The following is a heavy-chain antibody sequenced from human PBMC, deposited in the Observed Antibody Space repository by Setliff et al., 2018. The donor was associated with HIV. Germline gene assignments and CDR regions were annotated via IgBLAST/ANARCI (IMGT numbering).Heavy chain of an antibody. D-gene: IGHD1-26*01. J-gene: IGHJ1*01. V-gene: IGHV3-23*01. CDR2: ISGSGGST. CDR3: VKDVVEMATIADGYYLDN. CDR1: GLSFSSYV. Sequence: GGSLRLSCAASGLSFSSYVMSWVRQAPGKGLEWVSGISGSGGSTYYADSVKGRFTISRDSYKDTAYLQMNSLRAEDTAVYFCVKDVVEMATIADGYYLDNWGQGTQVTVSS.